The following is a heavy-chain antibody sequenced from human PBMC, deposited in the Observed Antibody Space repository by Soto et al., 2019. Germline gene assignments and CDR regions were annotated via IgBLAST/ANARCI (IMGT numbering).Heavy chain of an antibody. CDR3: NLAAAGNEGVYFQH. CDR1: GYTFTSYG. V-gene: IGHV1-18*01. Sequence: GASVKVSCKASGYTFTSYGISWVRQAPGQGLEWMGWISAYNGNTNYAQKLQGRVTMTTDTSTSTAYMELRSLRSDDTAVYYCNLAAAGNEGVYFQHWGQGTLVTVSS. D-gene: IGHD6-13*01. CDR2: ISAYNGNT. J-gene: IGHJ1*01.